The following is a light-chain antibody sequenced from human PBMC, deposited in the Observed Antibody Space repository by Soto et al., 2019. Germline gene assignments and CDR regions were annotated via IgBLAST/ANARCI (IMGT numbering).Light chain of an antibody. V-gene: IGKV1-9*01. CDR3: QQLNAYPLT. CDR1: QGTSSY. J-gene: IGKJ5*01. CDR2: GAS. Sequence: IQLTQSPSFLSSSVADIVTITCRASQGTSSYLAWFQQKPGRAPKLLIYGASTLQSGVPARFSGSGSGTDFTLTISNLQPEDFATYYCQQLNAYPLTFGQGTRLEIK.